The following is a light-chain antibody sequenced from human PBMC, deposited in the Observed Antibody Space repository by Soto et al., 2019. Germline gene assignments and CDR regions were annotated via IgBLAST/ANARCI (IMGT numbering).Light chain of an antibody. Sequence: EIVLTQSPATLSLSPGERATLSCRASQSVSRYLAWYQQKPGQAPRLLIYDASNRATGIPARFSGSGSGTEFTLPISSLEPEEFAVYYCQQRSNWPPLTFGGGTKVEIK. CDR1: QSVSRY. V-gene: IGKV3-11*01. J-gene: IGKJ4*01. CDR2: DAS. CDR3: QQRSNWPPLT.